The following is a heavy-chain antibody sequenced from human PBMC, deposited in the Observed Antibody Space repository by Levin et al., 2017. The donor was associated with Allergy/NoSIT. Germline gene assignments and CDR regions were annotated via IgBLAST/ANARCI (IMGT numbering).Heavy chain of an antibody. CDR1: GGSFSDHY. J-gene: IGHJ3*02. V-gene: IGHV4-34*01. D-gene: IGHD3-16*02. CDR2: INHSGSA. CDR3: ARRDYIWGGYRHRAFDI. Sequence: GSLRLSCAVYGGSFSDHYWSWIRQVPGRGLEWIGEINHSGSADYNPSLKSRLTISVDTSKNQYSLKLSSVTAAATAVYYCARRDYIWGGYRHRAFDIWGQGTMVTVSS.